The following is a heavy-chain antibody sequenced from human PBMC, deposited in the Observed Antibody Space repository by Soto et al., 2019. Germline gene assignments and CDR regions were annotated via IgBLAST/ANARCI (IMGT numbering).Heavy chain of an antibody. CDR2: ISYSGSA. J-gene: IGHJ6*02. D-gene: IGHD6-6*01. CDR3: ARDSRIATRPIAGYSYYGMDV. CDR1: GDSVSSGTYY. V-gene: IGHV4-61*01. Sequence: SETLSLTCTVSGDSVSSGTYYWSWIRQPPGKGLEWIGYISYSGSANYNPSLKSRVTISGDTSKNQFSLKLSSVTAADTAVYYCARDSRIATRPIAGYSYYGMDVWGQGTTVTVSS.